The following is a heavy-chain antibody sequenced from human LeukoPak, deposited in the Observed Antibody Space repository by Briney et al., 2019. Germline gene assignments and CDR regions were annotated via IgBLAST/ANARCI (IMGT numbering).Heavy chain of an antibody. Sequence: GASVKVSCKASGYTSTSYYMHWVRQAPGQGLEWMGIINPSGGSTSYAQKFQGRVTMTRDTSTSTVYMELSSLRSEDTAVYYCARGLRITMIVVVTSFDYWGQGTLVTVSS. CDR2: INPSGGST. J-gene: IGHJ4*02. CDR3: ARGLRITMIVVVTSFDY. V-gene: IGHV1-46*01. CDR1: GYTSTSYY. D-gene: IGHD3-22*01.